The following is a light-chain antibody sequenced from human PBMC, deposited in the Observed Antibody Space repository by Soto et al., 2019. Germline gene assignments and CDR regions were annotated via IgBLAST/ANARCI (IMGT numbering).Light chain of an antibody. CDR1: SSNIGSNY. J-gene: IGLJ2*01. Sequence: QSVLTQPPSASGTLGQRVTISCSGSSSNIGSNYVYWYQQLPGTAPKLLIYRNNQRPSGVPDRFSGSKSGTSASLAISGLRPEDEADYYCASRDDRLSVVFGGGTKLTVL. CDR3: ASRDDRLSVV. V-gene: IGLV1-47*01. CDR2: RNN.